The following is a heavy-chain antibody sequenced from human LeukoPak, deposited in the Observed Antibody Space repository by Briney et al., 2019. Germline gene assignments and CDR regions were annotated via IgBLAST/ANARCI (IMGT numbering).Heavy chain of an antibody. Sequence: GGSLRLSCAASGFTFSSYWMHWVRQAPGKGLVWVSRINSDGSSTSYADSVKGRFTISRDNSKNTLYLQMNNLRAEDTAVYYCAKDQSYYDSTGYRYFDYWGQGTLVTVSS. CDR3: AKDQSYYDSTGYRYFDY. D-gene: IGHD3-22*01. CDR2: INSDGSST. V-gene: IGHV3-74*01. CDR1: GFTFSSYW. J-gene: IGHJ4*02.